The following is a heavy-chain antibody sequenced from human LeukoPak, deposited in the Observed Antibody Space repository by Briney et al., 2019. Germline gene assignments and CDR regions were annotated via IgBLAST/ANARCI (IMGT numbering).Heavy chain of an antibody. CDR3: ATGGASYSSGWYADY. V-gene: IGHV1-18*01. J-gene: IGHJ4*02. D-gene: IGHD6-19*01. CDR1: GYTFTSYG. Sequence: ASVKVSCKASGYTFTSYGITWVRQAPGQGLEWMGWISAYSGNTNYAQKLQGRVTMTTDTSTSTAYMELRSLRSDDTAVYYCATGGASYSSGWYADYWGQGTLVTVSS. CDR2: ISAYSGNT.